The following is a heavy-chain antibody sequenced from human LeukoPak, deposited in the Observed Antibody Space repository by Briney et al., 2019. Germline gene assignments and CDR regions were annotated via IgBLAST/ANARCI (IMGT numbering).Heavy chain of an antibody. CDR2: VNTNTGNP. J-gene: IGHJ4*02. CDR3: ASCNDSSGYFAY. CDR1: GYTFTSYD. D-gene: IGHD3-22*01. Sequence: ASVKVSCKASGYTFTSYDINWVRQAPGQGLEYMGWVNTNTGNPTYAQGFTGRFVFSSDSSVSTAYLQITSLKADDSAIYFCASCNDSSGYFAYWGQGTLVTVSS. V-gene: IGHV7-4-1*02.